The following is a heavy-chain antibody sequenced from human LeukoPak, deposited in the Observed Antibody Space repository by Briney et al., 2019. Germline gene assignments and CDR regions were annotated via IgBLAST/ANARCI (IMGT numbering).Heavy chain of an antibody. V-gene: IGHV3-21*01. CDR2: ISSSSSYI. CDR3: ATARGSSWPFDY. CDR1: GFTFSSYS. Sequence: GGSLRLSCAASGFTFSSYSTNWVRQAPGKGLEWVSSISSSSSYIYYADSVKGRFTISRDNAKNSLYLQMNSLRAEDTAVYYCATARGSSWPFDYWGQGTLVTVSS. D-gene: IGHD6-13*01. J-gene: IGHJ4*02.